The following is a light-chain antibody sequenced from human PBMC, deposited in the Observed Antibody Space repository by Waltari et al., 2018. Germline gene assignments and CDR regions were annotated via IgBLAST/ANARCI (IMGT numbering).Light chain of an antibody. J-gene: IGKJ3*01. Sequence: DIQMTQSPSSLSASVGDRVTITCQASHDIYNHLNWYRHKPGKAPELLIYDASNLESGVPSRFSGSGSGADFTFTINSLQPGDFATYYCQQYDVLLPGFTFGPGTTVDLK. V-gene: IGKV1-33*01. CDR3: QQYDVLLPGFT. CDR1: HDIYNH. CDR2: DAS.